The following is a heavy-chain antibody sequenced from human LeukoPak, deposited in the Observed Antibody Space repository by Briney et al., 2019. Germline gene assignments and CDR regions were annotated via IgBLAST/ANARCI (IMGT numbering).Heavy chain of an antibody. Sequence: GASVKVSCKASGYTFTGYYMHWVRQAPGQGLEWMGWTNPNSGGTNYAQKFQGRVTMTRDTSISTAYMELSRLRSDDTAVYYCARATYYYDSSGYRYWGQGTLVTVSS. CDR2: TNPNSGGT. D-gene: IGHD3-22*01. CDR3: ARATYYYDSSGYRY. CDR1: GYTFTGYY. J-gene: IGHJ4*02. V-gene: IGHV1-2*02.